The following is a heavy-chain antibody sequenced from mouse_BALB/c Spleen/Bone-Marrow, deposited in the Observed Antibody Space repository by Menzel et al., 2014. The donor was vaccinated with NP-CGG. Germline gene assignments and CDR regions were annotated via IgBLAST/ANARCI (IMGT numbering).Heavy chain of an antibody. CDR1: GFSLTNYG. CDR2: IWAGGST. V-gene: IGHV2-9*02. D-gene: IGHD2-4*01. J-gene: IGHJ2*01. Sequence: QVQLQQSGPGLVAPSQNLSITCTVSGFSLTNYGVHWIRQPPGKGLEWLGIIWAGGSTNYNSALMSRLSISKDNSKSXVFFKMNSLQTDDTAIYYCATYDYDGRFDYWGQGTTLTVSS. CDR3: ATYDYDGRFDY.